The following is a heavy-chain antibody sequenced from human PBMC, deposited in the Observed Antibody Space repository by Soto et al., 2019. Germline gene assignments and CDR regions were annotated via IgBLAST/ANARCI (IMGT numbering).Heavy chain of an antibody. CDR2: AHHSGRT. CDR3: ARPGSSGWYIWFNP. J-gene: IGHJ5*02. Sequence: SETRSLTCTVSGGSMTSSNWWNWVRQSPGKGLEWIGEAHHSGRTNYNPSLKRRVTISVDTSKNQFSLKLSSVTAADTTVYYCARPGSSGWYIWFNPWGQGSLVTVSS. D-gene: IGHD6-19*01. V-gene: IGHV4-4*02. CDR1: GGSMTSSNW.